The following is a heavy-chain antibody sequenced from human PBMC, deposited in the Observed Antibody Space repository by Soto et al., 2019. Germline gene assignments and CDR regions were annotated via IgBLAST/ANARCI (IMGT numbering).Heavy chain of an antibody. J-gene: IGHJ6*02. CDR2: ISHLETT. Sequence: SETLSLTCSVSGVTMSYGGYSWSWIRQSPGKGLEWLGYISHLETTYYNPSFKSRLSLSIDRTRNQFSLKLSSVTAADTAVYYCARGFQDEMATMNGMDVWGQGTTVTVSS. CDR3: ARGFQDEMATMNGMDV. V-gene: IGHV4-30-2*06. CDR1: GVTMSYGGYS. D-gene: IGHD5-12*01.